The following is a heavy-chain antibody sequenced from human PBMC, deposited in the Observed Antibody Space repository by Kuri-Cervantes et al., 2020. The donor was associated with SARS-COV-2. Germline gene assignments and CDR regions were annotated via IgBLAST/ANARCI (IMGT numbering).Heavy chain of an antibody. D-gene: IGHD6-6*01. CDR3: ARHARIAAREMFDY. Sequence: GESLKISCEGSGYSLTSYWIGWVRQMPGKGLEWLGFIYPGDSDTRYSPSFQGQVTISADKSISTAYLQWSSLKASDTAMYYCARHARIAAREMFDYWGQGTMVTVSS. V-gene: IGHV5-51*01. CDR1: GYSLTSYW. J-gene: IGHJ4*02. CDR2: IYPGDSDT.